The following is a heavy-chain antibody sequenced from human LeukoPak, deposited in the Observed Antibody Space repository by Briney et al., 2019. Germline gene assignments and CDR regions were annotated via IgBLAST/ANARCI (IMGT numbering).Heavy chain of an antibody. CDR2: IVVGSGNT. D-gene: IGHD6-13*01. Sequence: SVKVSCKASGFTFTSSAMQWVRQARGQRLEWIGWIVVGSGNTNYAQKFQERVTITRDMSTSTAYMELSSLRAEDTAVYSCAAVPLYSSSWDFDYWGQGTLVTVSS. CDR1: GFTFTSSA. CDR3: AAVPLYSSSWDFDY. V-gene: IGHV1-58*02. J-gene: IGHJ4*02.